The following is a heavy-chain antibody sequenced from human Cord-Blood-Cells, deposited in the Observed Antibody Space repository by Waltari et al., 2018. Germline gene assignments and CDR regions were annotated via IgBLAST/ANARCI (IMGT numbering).Heavy chain of an antibody. CDR3: AREGYSSGWYVY. Sequence: EVQLVESGGGLVKPGGSLRLSCAASGFTFSSYSMNWVRQAPGKGLEWDSSISSSSSYLYYADSVKGRFTISRDNAKNSLYLQMNSLRAEDTAVYYCAREGYSSGWYVYWGQGTLVTVSS. CDR2: ISSSSSYL. V-gene: IGHV3-21*01. CDR1: GFTFSSYS. D-gene: IGHD6-19*01. J-gene: IGHJ4*02.